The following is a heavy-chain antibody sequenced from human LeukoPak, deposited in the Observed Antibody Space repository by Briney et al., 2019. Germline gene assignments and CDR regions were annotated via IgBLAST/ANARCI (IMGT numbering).Heavy chain of an antibody. V-gene: IGHV3-48*03. Sequence: PGGSLGLSCAASGFTFSSYEMNWVRQAPGKGLEWVSYISSSGGTIFYADSVKGRFTISRDNAKNSLYLQMNSLRAEDTAVYYCATNFLRSNGYWGQGTLVTVSS. D-gene: IGHD2/OR15-2a*01. CDR1: GFTFSSYE. J-gene: IGHJ4*02. CDR3: ATNFLRSNGY. CDR2: ISSSGGTI.